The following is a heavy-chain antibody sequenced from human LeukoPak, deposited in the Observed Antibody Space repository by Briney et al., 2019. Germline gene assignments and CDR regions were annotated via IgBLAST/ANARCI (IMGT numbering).Heavy chain of an antibody. CDR1: GGTFSSYA. Sequence: ASVKVSCKASGGTFSSYAIIWVRQAPGQGLEWMGRIIPILGIANYAQKFQGRVTITADKSTSTAYMELSSLRSEDTAVYYCASKSSAYYYYGMDVWGQGTTVTVSS. CDR2: IIPILGIA. D-gene: IGHD3-16*02. CDR3: ASKSSAYYYYGMDV. J-gene: IGHJ6*02. V-gene: IGHV1-69*04.